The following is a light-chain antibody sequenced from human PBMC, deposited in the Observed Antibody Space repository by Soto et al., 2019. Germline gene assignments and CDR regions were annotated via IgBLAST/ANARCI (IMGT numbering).Light chain of an antibody. J-gene: IGLJ1*01. CDR2: ENN. V-gene: IGLV1-51*02. Sequence: QSVLTQPPSVSAAPGQKVTISCSGSSSNIGGNFVSWYQQLPGTVPKLLSYENNRRPSGIPDRFSGSKSATSATLVITGLQTGDEADYYCATWDGSLTAYVFGAGTKVTVL. CDR3: ATWDGSLTAYV. CDR1: SSNIGGNF.